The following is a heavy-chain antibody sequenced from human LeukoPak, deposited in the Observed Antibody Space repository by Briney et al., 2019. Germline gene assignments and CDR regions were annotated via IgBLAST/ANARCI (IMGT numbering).Heavy chain of an antibody. V-gene: IGHV4-34*01. Sequence: PSETLSLTCAVYGGSFSGYYWSWIRQPPGKGLEWIGEINHSGSTNYNPSLKSRVTISVDTSKNQFSLKLSSVTAADTAVYYCASVLYSSGAYSDYWGQGTLVTVSS. CDR1: GGSFSGYY. CDR2: INHSGST. CDR3: ASVLYSSGAYSDY. J-gene: IGHJ4*02. D-gene: IGHD6-19*01.